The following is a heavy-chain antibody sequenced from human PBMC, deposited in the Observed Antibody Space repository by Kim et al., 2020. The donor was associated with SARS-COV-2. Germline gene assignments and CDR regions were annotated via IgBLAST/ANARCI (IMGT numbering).Heavy chain of an antibody. CDR3: ARPRARSWYEVEY. Sequence: SETLSLTFTVSGGSISSSSYYWGWIRQPPGKGLEWIGSIYYSGSTYYNPSLKSRVTISVDTSKNQFSLKLSSVTAADTAVYYCARPRARSWYEVEYWGQGTLVTVSS. V-gene: IGHV4-39*01. CDR2: IYYSGST. D-gene: IGHD6-13*01. CDR1: GGSISSSSYY. J-gene: IGHJ4*02.